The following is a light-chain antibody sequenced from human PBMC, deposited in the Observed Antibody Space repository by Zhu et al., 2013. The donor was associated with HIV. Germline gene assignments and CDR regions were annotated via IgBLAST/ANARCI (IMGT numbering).Light chain of an antibody. V-gene: IGLV1-40*01. CDR2: GNI. CDR1: SSNIGAPYD. CDR3: AAWDDSLSGYV. J-gene: IGLJ1*01. Sequence: QSVLTQPPSVSGAPGQRVTISCTGSSSNIGAPYDVHWYQQFSGTAPKLLIHGNINRPSGVPXRFSASRSGTSASLAITGLRSEDEADYYCAAWDDSLSGYVFGTGTKVTAL.